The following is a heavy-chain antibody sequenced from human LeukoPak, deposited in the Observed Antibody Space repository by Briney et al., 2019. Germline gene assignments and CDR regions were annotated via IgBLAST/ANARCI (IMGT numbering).Heavy chain of an antibody. V-gene: IGHV1-46*01. CDR3: ARDWVTMIRGVGPGYGLDV. CDR1: GYTFTSNY. CDR2: IYPRDGST. Sequence: ASVKVSCKASGYTFTSNYIHWVRQAPGQGLEWMGMIYPRDGSTSYAQNFQGRVTVTRDTSTSTVYMELSSLRSEDTAVYYCARDWVTMIRGVGPGYGLDVWGQGTTVTVSS. D-gene: IGHD3-10*01. J-gene: IGHJ6*02.